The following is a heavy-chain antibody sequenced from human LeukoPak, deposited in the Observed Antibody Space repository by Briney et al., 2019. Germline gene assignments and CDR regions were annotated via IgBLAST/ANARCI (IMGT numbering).Heavy chain of an antibody. CDR2: ISSNGGST. J-gene: IGHJ4*02. D-gene: IGHD3-10*01. CDR1: GFTFSSYG. Sequence: GGSLRLSCSASGFTFSSYGMHWVRQAPEKGLEYVSGISSNGGSTYYADSVKGRFTISRDNSKNTLYLQMSSLRAEDTAVYYCVKAAQFYYGSGSYPDYWGQGTLVTVSS. CDR3: VKAAQFYYGSGSYPDY. V-gene: IGHV3-64D*06.